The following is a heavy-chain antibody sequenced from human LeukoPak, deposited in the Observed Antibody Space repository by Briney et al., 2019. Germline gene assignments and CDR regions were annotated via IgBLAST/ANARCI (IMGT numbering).Heavy chain of an antibody. CDR3: TTLGSRGY. J-gene: IGHJ4*02. CDR1: DFTFNNVA. V-gene: IGHV3-15*07. D-gene: IGHD1-26*01. Sequence: GGSLRLSCAASDFTFNNVAMNWVRQAPGKGLEWVGRIRSKTDGGTTDYTAPVKGRFTISRDDSKSTLYLEMNSLITEDTAVYYCTTLGSRGYWGQGTLVTVSS. CDR2: IRSKTDGGTT.